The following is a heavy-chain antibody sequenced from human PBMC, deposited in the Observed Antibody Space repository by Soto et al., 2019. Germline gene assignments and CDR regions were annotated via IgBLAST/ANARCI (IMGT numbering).Heavy chain of an antibody. J-gene: IGHJ4*02. Sequence: QVQLVESGGGVVQPGRSLRLSCAVSGFTFTDYAFHWVRQAPGKGLEWVALTSYDGSYSNSADSVKGRFTISRDKSKSTLYLQMSSLRPEDTAGYYCAREWAWKGLVNYFDSWGQGTLVTVSS. V-gene: IGHV3-30-3*01. CDR2: TSYDGSYS. D-gene: IGHD1-1*01. CDR3: AREWAWKGLVNYFDS. CDR1: GFTFTDYA.